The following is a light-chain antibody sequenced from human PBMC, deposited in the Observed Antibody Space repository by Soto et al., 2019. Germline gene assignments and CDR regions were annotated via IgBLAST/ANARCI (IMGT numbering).Light chain of an antibody. CDR1: SSDVGGYNY. Sequence: QSALTQPPSASGSPGQSVTISCTGTSSDVGGYNYVSWYQQHPGKAPKLMIYEVTKRPSGVPDRFSGSKSGNTASLTVSGLQAEDEADYYCRSYAGSNIYAIFGGGTKLTVL. J-gene: IGLJ2*01. V-gene: IGLV2-8*01. CDR3: RSYAGSNIYAI. CDR2: EVT.